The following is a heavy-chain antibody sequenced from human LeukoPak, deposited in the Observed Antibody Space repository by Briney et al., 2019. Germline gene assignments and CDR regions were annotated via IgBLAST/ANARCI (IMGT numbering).Heavy chain of an antibody. V-gene: IGHV3-21*01. CDR3: AKDRSGSYSQGLDY. D-gene: IGHD1-26*01. Sequence: GGSLRLSCAASGFTFSTYAMNWVRQAPGEGLEWVSSIGGSSTSLYYADSLKGRFTISRDNSKNTLYLQMNSLRAEDTAVYYCAKDRSGSYSQGLDYWGQGTLVTVSS. CDR2: IGGSSTSL. J-gene: IGHJ4*02. CDR1: GFTFSTYA.